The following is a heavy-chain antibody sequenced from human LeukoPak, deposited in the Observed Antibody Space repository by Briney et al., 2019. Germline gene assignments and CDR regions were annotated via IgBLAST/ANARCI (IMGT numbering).Heavy chain of an antibody. Sequence: ASVKVSCKASGYTFTSYGISWVRQAPGQGLEWMGWISAYNGNTNYAQKLQGRVTMTTDTSTSTAYMELRSLGSDDTAVYYCARDLRITMVRGVTAGYWGQGTLVTVSS. CDR3: ARDLRITMVRGVTAGY. CDR2: ISAYNGNT. J-gene: IGHJ4*02. V-gene: IGHV1-18*01. D-gene: IGHD3-10*01. CDR1: GYTFTSYG.